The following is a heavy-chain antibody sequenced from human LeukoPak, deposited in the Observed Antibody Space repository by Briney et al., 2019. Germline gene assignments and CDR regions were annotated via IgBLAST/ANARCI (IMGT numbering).Heavy chain of an antibody. CDR2: ISSSSSTI. Sequence: GGSLRLSCSASGFTFSTYIMNLVRQAPGKGLEWVSSISSSSSTIYYADSVKGRFTISRDNAKNSLYLQMNSLRDEDTAVYYCAGGLDYGDCWGQGTLVTVSS. D-gene: IGHD4-17*01. CDR3: AGGLDYGDC. CDR1: GFTFSTYI. J-gene: IGHJ4*02. V-gene: IGHV3-48*02.